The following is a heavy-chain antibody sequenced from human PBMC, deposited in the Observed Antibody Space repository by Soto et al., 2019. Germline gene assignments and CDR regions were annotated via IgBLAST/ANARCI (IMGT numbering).Heavy chain of an antibody. Sequence: GGSLRLSCASSGFTLSTYAMSWVRQAPGNGLEWVSAISASGGGTYYADSVKGRFTISRDDSKNTLYLQMSSLRAEDTAVYYCATGSYGSENYYTRAKGNWFDPWGQGTLVTVSS. V-gene: IGHV3-23*01. D-gene: IGHD3-10*01. J-gene: IGHJ5*02. CDR1: GFTLSTYA. CDR2: ISASGGGT. CDR3: ATGSYGSENYYTRAKGNWFDP.